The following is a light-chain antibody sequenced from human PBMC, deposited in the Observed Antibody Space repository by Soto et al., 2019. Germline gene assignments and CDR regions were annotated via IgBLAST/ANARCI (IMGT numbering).Light chain of an antibody. CDR1: SSSIGNNY. J-gene: IGLJ1*01. CDR2: EDN. Sequence: QSVLTQAPSVSAAPGQKGTISGSGTSSSIGNNYVSWYQHFPGTAPKLLIYEDNKRPSEIPDRFSGSKSGTSATLGITGLQTGGEADYYCGTWDNSLSIYVFATGTKVTVL. CDR3: GTWDNSLSIYV. V-gene: IGLV1-51*02.